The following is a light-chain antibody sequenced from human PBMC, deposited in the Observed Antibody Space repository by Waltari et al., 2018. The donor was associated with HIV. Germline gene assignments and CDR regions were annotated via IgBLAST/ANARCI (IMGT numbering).Light chain of an antibody. Sequence: QSVLTQPPSASGTPGQRVTITCSGSNSNIGRNYVSWYQQLPGTAPKVLIYRTNQRSSGVPDRFSGSKSGTSASLAISGLRSEDEADYYCAAWDDSLSGPVFGGGTKLTVL. J-gene: IGLJ3*02. CDR3: AAWDDSLSGPV. V-gene: IGLV1-47*01. CDR2: RTN. CDR1: NSNIGRNY.